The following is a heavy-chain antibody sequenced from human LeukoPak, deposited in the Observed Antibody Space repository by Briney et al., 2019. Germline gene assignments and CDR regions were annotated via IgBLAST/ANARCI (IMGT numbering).Heavy chain of an antibody. CDR1: GLTFSAYG. J-gene: IGHJ2*01. CDR3: ARDRQYRTKACFYTPRNWHFDL. D-gene: IGHD2-8*01. CDR2: VWYNGTKK. V-gene: IGHV3-33*01. Sequence: GRSLRLSCEVSGLTFSAYGFHWVRQAPGKGLEWVAVVWYNGTKKYYADSVKGRFTISRDNSKDTLYLQMNSLRVEDTAVYYCARDRQYRTKACFYTPRNWHFDLWGRGTLVTVSS.